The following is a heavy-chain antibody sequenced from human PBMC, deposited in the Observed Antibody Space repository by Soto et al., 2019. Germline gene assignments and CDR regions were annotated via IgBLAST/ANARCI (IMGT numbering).Heavy chain of an antibody. CDR1: GFTFSDYW. CDR2: ISGDASST. J-gene: IGHJ4*02. V-gene: IGHV3-74*01. D-gene: IGHD1-1*01. Sequence: GGSLRLSCAASGFTFSDYWMHWVRQVPGKGLVWVSRISGDASSTSYADSVKGRFTISRDNAKNTLYVQMNSLRAEDTAVYYCARGIGYSAQDYWGQGTPVTVSS. CDR3: ARGIGYSAQDY.